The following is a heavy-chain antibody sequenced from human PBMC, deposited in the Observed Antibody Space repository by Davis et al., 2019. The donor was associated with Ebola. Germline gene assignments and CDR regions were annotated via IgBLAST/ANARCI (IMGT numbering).Heavy chain of an antibody. CDR1: GGSFSGYY. Sequence: SETLSLTCAVYGGSFSGYYWSWIRQPPGKGLEWIGEINHSGSTNYNPSLKSRVTISVDTSKNQFSLKLSSVTAADTAVYYCAKWELLGWFDPWGQGTLVTVSS. J-gene: IGHJ5*02. CDR2: INHSGST. D-gene: IGHD1-26*01. V-gene: IGHV4-34*01. CDR3: AKWELLGWFDP.